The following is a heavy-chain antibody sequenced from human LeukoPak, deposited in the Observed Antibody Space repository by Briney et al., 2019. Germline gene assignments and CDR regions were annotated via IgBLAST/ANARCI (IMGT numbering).Heavy chain of an antibody. CDR1: GYTFTSYG. D-gene: IGHD5-12*01. CDR3: ARVVSGYDFDY. V-gene: IGHV1-18*01. CDR2: ISSYNGNT. J-gene: IGHJ4*02. Sequence: GASVKVSCKASGYTFTSYGITWVRQVPGQGLEWMGWISSYNGNTNHAQKLQGRVTMTTDTSTSTAYKELRSLRSDDTAVYYCARVVSGYDFDYWGQGTLVTVSS.